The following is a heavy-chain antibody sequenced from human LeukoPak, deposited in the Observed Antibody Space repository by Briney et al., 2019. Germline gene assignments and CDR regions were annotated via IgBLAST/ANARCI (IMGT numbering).Heavy chain of an antibody. J-gene: IGHJ4*02. D-gene: IGHD1-26*01. Sequence: PGGSLRLSCAASGFTFSDYYMSWIRQAPGKGLEWLSYISNSGTTIYYADSVKGRFTISRDNAKNSLYLQMNSLRAEDTAVYYCARAPIRSRNFDYWGQGTLVTVSS. CDR3: ARAPIRSRNFDY. V-gene: IGHV3-11*04. CDR2: ISNSGTTI. CDR1: GFTFSDYY.